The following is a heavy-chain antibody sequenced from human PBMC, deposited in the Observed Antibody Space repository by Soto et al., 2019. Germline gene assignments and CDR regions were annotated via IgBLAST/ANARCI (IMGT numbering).Heavy chain of an antibody. Sequence: QVQLVQSGAEVKKPGSSVKVSCKASGGTFSSYAISWVRQAPGQGLEWMGGIIPIFGTANYAQKFQGRVTITADESTSTAYMELSSLRSEDTAVYYCARRGYSSSSEGYYYYGMDVWGQGTTVTVSS. D-gene: IGHD6-6*01. J-gene: IGHJ6*02. CDR2: IIPIFGTA. CDR3: ARRGYSSSSEGYYYYGMDV. CDR1: GGTFSSYA. V-gene: IGHV1-69*01.